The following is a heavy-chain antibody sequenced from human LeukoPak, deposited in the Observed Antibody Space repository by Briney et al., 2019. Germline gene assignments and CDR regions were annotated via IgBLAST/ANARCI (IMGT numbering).Heavy chain of an antibody. Sequence: GGSLRLSCAASGFTFSSSAVSWVRQAPGKGLEGVSTISISGGNTYYADSEKGRFTISRDNSKNTLYLQMNSLRAEDTAVYYCAKEAHYDFWSGYYQYWGQGTLVTVSS. D-gene: IGHD3-3*01. CDR1: GFTFSSSA. CDR2: ISISGGNT. CDR3: AKEAHYDFWSGYYQY. J-gene: IGHJ4*02. V-gene: IGHV3-23*01.